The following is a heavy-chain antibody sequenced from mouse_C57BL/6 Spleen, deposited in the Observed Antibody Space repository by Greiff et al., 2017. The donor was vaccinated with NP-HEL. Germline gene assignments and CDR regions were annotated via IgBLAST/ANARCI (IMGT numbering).Heavy chain of an antibody. CDR1: GFTFSDYY. V-gene: IGHV5-12*01. Sequence: DVKLVESGGGLVQPGGSLKLSCAASGFTFSDYYMYWVRQTPEKRLEWVAYISNGGGSTYYPDTVKGRFTISRDNAKNTLYLQMSRLKSEDTAMYYCARTGLLTGLHAMDYWGQGTSVTVSS. J-gene: IGHJ4*01. CDR3: ARTGLLTGLHAMDY. CDR2: ISNGGGST. D-gene: IGHD4-1*01.